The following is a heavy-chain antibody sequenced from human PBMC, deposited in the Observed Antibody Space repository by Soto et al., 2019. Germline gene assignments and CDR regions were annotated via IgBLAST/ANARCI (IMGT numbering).Heavy chain of an antibody. CDR3: ARGCFGPEV. D-gene: IGHD3-10*01. Sequence: EVQLVESGGGLVQPGGSLRLSCAASEFTFSGRSVTWVRQAPGKGLVWVSGIDKVGTDSTYADSVKGRFTSSRDNAKNTVYLQMTSRRVEETAVYYCARGCFGPEVWGKGTTVTVSS. CDR2: IDKVGTDS. J-gene: IGHJ6*03. CDR1: EFTFSGRS. V-gene: IGHV3-74*01.